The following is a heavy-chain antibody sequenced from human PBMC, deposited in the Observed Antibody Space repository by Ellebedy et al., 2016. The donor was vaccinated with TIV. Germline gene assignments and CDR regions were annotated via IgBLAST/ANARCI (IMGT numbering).Heavy chain of an antibody. CDR1: GFTFSIYG. Sequence: PGGSLRLSCAASGFTFSIYGMHRVRQAPGKGLEWVAFIRYDGSKKYYADSVKGRFTISRDNSKNTLYLQMNSLRAEDTAVYYCAKDPWNDAFEWFDPWGQGTLVTVSS. D-gene: IGHD1-1*01. V-gene: IGHV3-30*02. J-gene: IGHJ5*02. CDR2: IRYDGSKK. CDR3: AKDPWNDAFEWFDP.